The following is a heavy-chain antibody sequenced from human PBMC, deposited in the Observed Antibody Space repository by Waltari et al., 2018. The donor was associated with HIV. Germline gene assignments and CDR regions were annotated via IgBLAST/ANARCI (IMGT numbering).Heavy chain of an antibody. D-gene: IGHD3-10*01. CDR2: IRGGGET. V-gene: IGHV3-23*01. CDR1: GFLFTDSA. CDR3: VKDSGRAADVFDL. Sequence: QLLESGGGLVEPGGSLRLYCAASGFLFTDSAMDWVRQAPGKGLEWVSAIRGGGETFYADSVKGRFTISRDNSKNTLYLQMNSLRADDAVVYYCVKDSGRAADVFDLWGQGTMVTVSS. J-gene: IGHJ3*01.